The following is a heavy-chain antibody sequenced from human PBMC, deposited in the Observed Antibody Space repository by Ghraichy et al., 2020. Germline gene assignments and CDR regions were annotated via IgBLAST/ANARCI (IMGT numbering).Heavy chain of an antibody. Sequence: SETLSLTCTVSGGSISSSSYYWDWIRQPPGKGLEWIGSIYYSGSTYYNPSLKSRVTISVDTSKNQFSLKLSSVTAADTAVYYCAREVGATKDYFDYWGQGTLVTVSS. D-gene: IGHD1-26*01. CDR3: AREVGATKDYFDY. J-gene: IGHJ4*02. CDR1: GGSISSSSYY. V-gene: IGHV4-39*02. CDR2: IYYSGST.